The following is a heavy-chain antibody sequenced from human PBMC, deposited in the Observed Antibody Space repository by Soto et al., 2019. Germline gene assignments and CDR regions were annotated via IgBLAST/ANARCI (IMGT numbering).Heavy chain of an antibody. J-gene: IGHJ6*02. D-gene: IGHD3-10*02. V-gene: IGHV4-38-2*01. CDR1: GYSISSGYY. Sequence: SETLSLTCAVSGYSISSGYYWGWIRQPPGKGLEWIGRIHHSGRTYYNPSLKSRVTISVDTSKNQFSLRLSSVTAADTAVYYCARGPRTYYVRSYAGMDVWGQGTTVTVSS. CDR3: ARGPRTYYVRSYAGMDV. CDR2: IHHSGRT.